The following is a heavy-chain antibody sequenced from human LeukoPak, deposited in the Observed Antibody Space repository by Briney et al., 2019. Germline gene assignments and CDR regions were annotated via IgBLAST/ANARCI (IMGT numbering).Heavy chain of an antibody. V-gene: IGHV3-30-3*01. CDR2: ISFDGSDK. D-gene: IGHD1-26*01. Sequence: GGSLRLSCAASGFTFSSYAMHWVRQAPGKGLEWVAVISFDGSDKYYADSGKGRFTISRDNSKNTLYLQMNSLRAEDTAVYYCARDQHSEIGVGANDYWGQGTLVTASS. J-gene: IGHJ4*02. CDR1: GFTFSSYA. CDR3: ARDQHSEIGVGANDY.